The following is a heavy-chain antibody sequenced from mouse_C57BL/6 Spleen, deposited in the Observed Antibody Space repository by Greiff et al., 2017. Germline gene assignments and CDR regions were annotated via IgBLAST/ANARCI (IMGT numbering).Heavy chain of an antibody. CDR1: GYAFSSYW. CDR2: IYPGDGDT. V-gene: IGHV1-80*01. D-gene: IGHD1-1*01. CDR3: ARSGSSYLFAY. Sequence: QVQLQQFGAELVKPGASVKISCKASGYAFSSYWMNWVKQRPGKGLEWIGQIYPGDGDTNYNGKFKGKATLTADKSSSTAYMQLSSLTSEDSAVYFCARSGSSYLFAYWGQGTLVTVSA. J-gene: IGHJ3*01.